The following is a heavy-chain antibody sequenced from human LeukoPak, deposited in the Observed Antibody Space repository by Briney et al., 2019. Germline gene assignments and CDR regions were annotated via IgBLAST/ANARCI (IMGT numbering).Heavy chain of an antibody. CDR2: FYYSGST. J-gene: IGHJ3*02. D-gene: IGHD2-2*03. Sequence: PSETLSLTCTVSGGSISSYYWSWIRQPPGKGLEWIGYFYYSGSTNYNPSLKSRVTISVDTSKNQFSLKLSSVTAADTAVYYCARSLDIVVVPAATRGEDYAFDIWGPGTMVTVSS. CDR3: ARSLDIVVVPAATRGEDYAFDI. CDR1: GGSISSYY. V-gene: IGHV4-59*01.